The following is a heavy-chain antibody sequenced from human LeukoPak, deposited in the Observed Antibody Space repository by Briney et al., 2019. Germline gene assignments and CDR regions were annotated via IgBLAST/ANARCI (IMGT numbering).Heavy chain of an antibody. CDR3: ARIRMTPPGKHAFDI. J-gene: IGHJ3*02. V-gene: IGHV2-70*01. Sequence: SGPTLVKPTQTLTLTCTFSGFSLSTSGVCVSWIRQPPGKALEWLALIDWDDDKYYSTSLKTRLTISKDTSKNQVVLTMTNMDPVDTATYYCARIRMTPPGKHAFDIWGQGTMVTVSS. CDR1: GFSLSTSGVC. CDR2: IDWDDDK.